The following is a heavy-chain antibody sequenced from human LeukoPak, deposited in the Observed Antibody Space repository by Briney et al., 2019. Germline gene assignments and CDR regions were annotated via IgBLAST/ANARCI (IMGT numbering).Heavy chain of an antibody. CDR1: GYTFTSYD. V-gene: IGHV1-46*01. J-gene: IGHJ4*02. Sequence: ASVKVSCKASGYTFTSYDINWVRQATGQGLEWMGIINPSGGSTSYAQKFQGRVTMTRDTSTSTVYMELSSLRSEDTAVYYCARDLGEDTTMIFFDFWGQGTLVTVSS. D-gene: IGHD5-18*01. CDR2: INPSGGST. CDR3: ARDLGEDTTMIFFDF.